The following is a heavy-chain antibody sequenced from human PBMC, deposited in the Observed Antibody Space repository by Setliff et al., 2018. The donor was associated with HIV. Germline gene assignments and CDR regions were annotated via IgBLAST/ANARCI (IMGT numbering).Heavy chain of an antibody. CDR1: GGSFSGYY. J-gene: IGHJ4*01. Sequence: LSLTCAVYGGSFSGYYWSWIRQPPGKGLEWIGEINPSGSANYSPSLKSRVTISVDTSKNEFSLKLGSVTAADTAVYFCARGGLNDYTLFYDFWGQGTLVTVS. CDR2: INPSGSA. D-gene: IGHD3-3*01. V-gene: IGHV4-34*01. CDR3: ARGGLNDYTLFYDF.